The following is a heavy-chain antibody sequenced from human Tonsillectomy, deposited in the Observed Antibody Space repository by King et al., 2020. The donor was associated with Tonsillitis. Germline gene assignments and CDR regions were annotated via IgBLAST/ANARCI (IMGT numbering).Heavy chain of an antibody. Sequence: QLVQSGAEVKKTGESLRISCKVSGYRFTSRWIAWVRQMPGKGLEWMGLIYPADSDARYSPSFQGQVIISVDRSLNTAYLQWDSLKASDSAVYYCARQTVTPANWFDAWGQGTPVTVS. J-gene: IGHJ5*02. V-gene: IGHV5-51*01. D-gene: IGHD4-17*01. CDR3: ARQTVTPANWFDA. CDR2: IYPADSDA. CDR1: GYRFTSRW.